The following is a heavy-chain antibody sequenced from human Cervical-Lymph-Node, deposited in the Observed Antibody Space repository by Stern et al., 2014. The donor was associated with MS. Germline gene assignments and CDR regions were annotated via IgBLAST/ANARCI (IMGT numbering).Heavy chain of an antibody. CDR1: GLTFSSYA. J-gene: IGHJ2*01. D-gene: IGHD2-21*02. CDR2: ISSNGGST. CDR3: ARGVTYCGGDCYGWYFDL. V-gene: IGHV3-64*01. Sequence: EVQLVESGGGLVQPGGSLRLSCAASGLTFSSYAIHWVRQAPGKGLDYVSVISSNGGSTYYANSVKGRFTISRDNSKNTLYLHMGSLRVEDMAVYYCARGVTYCGGDCYGWYFDLWGRGTLVTVSS.